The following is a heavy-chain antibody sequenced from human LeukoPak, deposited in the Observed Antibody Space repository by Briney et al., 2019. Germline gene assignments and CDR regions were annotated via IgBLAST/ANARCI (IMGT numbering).Heavy chain of an antibody. J-gene: IGHJ5*02. V-gene: IGHV1-69*05. CDR2: TIPFLDTP. CDR3: ARAKTGDGHNFNWFDP. Sequence: SVKVSCKALGGTFRHHAVSWVRQSPGQGLEWMGGTIPFLDTPQYAQRFQGRLTITTDESTITAYMELNSLESDDTAVDYCARAKTGDGHNFNWFDPWGQGTLVTVSS. CDR1: GGTFRHHA. D-gene: IGHD5-24*01.